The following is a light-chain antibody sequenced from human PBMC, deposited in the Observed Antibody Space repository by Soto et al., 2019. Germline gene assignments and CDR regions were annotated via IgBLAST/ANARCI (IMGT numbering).Light chain of an antibody. CDR1: QSVSSY. CDR2: DAS. J-gene: IGKJ1*01. CDR3: QQRSNWPPWT. V-gene: IGKV3-11*01. Sequence: EIVLTQSPATLSLSPGERATLSCRASQSVSSYLAWYQQKPGQAPRLLIYDASHRATGIPARFSGSGSGTDFTLSISSLAPEDFAVYYGQQRSNWPPWTFGQGTKVEIK.